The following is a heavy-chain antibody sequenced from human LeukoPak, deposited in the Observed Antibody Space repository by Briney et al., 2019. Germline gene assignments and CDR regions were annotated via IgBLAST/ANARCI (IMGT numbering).Heavy chain of an antibody. CDR1: GGSISSSNYY. Sequence: SETLSLTCSVSGGSISSSNYYWGWIRQPPGKGLEWIGSIYYSGSTYYNPSLKSRVTISVDTSKNQFSLKLSSVTAADTAVYYCAREGDSSYMGVLGGVRILPRIWGHMDVWGKGTTVTVSS. J-gene: IGHJ6*03. V-gene: IGHV4-39*07. CDR3: AREGDSSYMGVLGGVRILPRIWGHMDV. D-gene: IGHD3-10*01. CDR2: IYYSGST.